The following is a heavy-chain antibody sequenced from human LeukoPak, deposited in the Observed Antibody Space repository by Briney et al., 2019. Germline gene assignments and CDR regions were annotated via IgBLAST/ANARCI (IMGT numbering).Heavy chain of an antibody. V-gene: IGHV4-34*01. CDR3: ARVRTIFGVVTNYYYYYYYMDV. D-gene: IGHD3-3*01. CDR1: GGSFSGYY. Sequence: PSETLSLTCAVYGGSFSGYYWSWIRQPPGKGLEWIGEINHSGSTNYNPSLKSRVTISVDTSKNQFSLKLSSVTAADTAVYYCARVRTIFGVVTNYYYYYYYMDVWGKGTTVTVSS. J-gene: IGHJ6*03. CDR2: INHSGST.